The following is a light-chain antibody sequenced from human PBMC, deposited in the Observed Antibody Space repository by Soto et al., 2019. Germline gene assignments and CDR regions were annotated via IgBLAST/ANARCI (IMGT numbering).Light chain of an antibody. Sequence: QSALTQPASVSGSPGQSITISCTGTSSDVGGYNYVSWYQQHPGKAPKLMIYDVSNRPLGVSNRFSGSKSGNTAYLTISGLQAEDEADYYCSSYTTSSTLVLLGGGTKLTVL. CDR1: SSDVGGYNY. CDR2: DVS. CDR3: SSYTTSSTLVL. V-gene: IGLV2-14*01. J-gene: IGLJ2*01.